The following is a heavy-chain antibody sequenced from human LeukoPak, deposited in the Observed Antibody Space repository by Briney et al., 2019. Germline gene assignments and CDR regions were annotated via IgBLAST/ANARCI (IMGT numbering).Heavy chain of an antibody. V-gene: IGHV3-74*01. CDR1: GFTFSSYW. CDR3: ARDEGSSGGSCYSCSDYYYGMDV. Sequence: GGSLRLSCAASGFTFSSYWMHWVRQAPGKGLVWVSRINSDGSSTSYADSVKGRFTISRDNAKNTLYLQMNSLRAEDTAVYYCARDEGSSGGSCYSCSDYYYGMDVWGRGTTVTVSS. J-gene: IGHJ6*02. CDR2: INSDGSST. D-gene: IGHD2-15*01.